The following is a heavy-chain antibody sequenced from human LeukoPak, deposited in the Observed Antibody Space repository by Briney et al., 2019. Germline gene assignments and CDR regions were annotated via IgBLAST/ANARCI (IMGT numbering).Heavy chain of an antibody. D-gene: IGHD2-15*01. CDR2: ISAYNGNT. Sequence: GASVKVSCKASGYTFTSYGISWVRQAPGQGLEWMGWISAYNGNTNYAQKLQGRVTMTTDTSTSTAYMELRSLRSDDTAVYYCARGVLRNKHCSGGSCYSAGYFDYWGQGTLVTVSS. V-gene: IGHV1-18*01. CDR1: GYTFTSYG. J-gene: IGHJ4*02. CDR3: ARGVLRNKHCSGGSCYSAGYFDY.